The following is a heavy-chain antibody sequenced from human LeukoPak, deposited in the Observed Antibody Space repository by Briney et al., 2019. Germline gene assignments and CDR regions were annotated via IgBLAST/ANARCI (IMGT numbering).Heavy chain of an antibody. V-gene: IGHV3-23*01. CDR2: ISGSGGST. CDR1: GFTFSSYG. CDR3: AKGGDTMVRGVSDFDY. Sequence: GGSLRLSCAASGFTFSSYGMSWVRQAPGKGLEWVSAISGSGGSTYYADSVKGRFTISRDNSKNTLYLQMNSLRAEDTAVYYCAKGGDTMVRGVSDFDYWGQGTLVTVSS. J-gene: IGHJ4*02. D-gene: IGHD3-10*01.